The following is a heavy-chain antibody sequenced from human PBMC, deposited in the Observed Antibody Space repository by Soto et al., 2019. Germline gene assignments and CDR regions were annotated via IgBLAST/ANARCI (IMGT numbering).Heavy chain of an antibody. D-gene: IGHD3-9*01. Sequence: QVQLVQSGAEVKKPGASVKVSCKASGYTFTAYAIHWVRQAPGQRLEWMGWINAGNGNTEYSQKFQGRVTITRDTSANTAYVELSGLSSEDTAVYYCARWGLQFFDWHLPYYFDYWGQGTLVTVSS. CDR3: ARWGLQFFDWHLPYYFDY. J-gene: IGHJ4*02. V-gene: IGHV1-3*01. CDR2: INAGNGNT. CDR1: GYTFTAYA.